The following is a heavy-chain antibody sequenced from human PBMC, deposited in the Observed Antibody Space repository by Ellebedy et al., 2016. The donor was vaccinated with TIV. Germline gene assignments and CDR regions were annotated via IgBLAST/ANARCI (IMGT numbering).Heavy chain of an antibody. CDR3: ARRWSHDAFDI. CDR2: IIPIFGTA. D-gene: IGHD5-24*01. V-gene: IGHV1-69*13. CDR1: GGTFSSYA. J-gene: IGHJ3*02. Sequence: SVKVSXKASGGTFSSYAISWVRQAPGQGLEWMGGIIPIFGTANYAQKFQGRVTITADESTSTAYMELSSLRSDDTAVYYCARRWSHDAFDIWGQGTMVTVSS.